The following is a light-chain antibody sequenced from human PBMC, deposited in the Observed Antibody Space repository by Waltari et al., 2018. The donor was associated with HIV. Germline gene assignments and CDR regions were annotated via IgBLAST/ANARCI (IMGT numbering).Light chain of an antibody. V-gene: IGLV1-51*01. CDR1: SSNLGNNY. J-gene: IGLJ2*01. Sequence: QSVLTQPPSVSAAPGQKVTISCSGSSSNLGNNYVSWSQQLPGTAPKLLIYDNNNRPAGIPDRFAGTKAGTSAIMGITGLQTGDEDDYYCGTWDTGLSVVVFGGGTKLTVL. CDR2: DNN. CDR3: GTWDTGLSVVV.